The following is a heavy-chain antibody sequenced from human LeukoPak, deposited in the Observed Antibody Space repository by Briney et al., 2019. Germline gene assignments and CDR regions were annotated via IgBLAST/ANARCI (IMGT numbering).Heavy chain of an antibody. D-gene: IGHD2-2*01. CDR3: ARDQRYCSSSSCPWEPFDY. CDR1: GFTFSSYW. V-gene: IGHV3-74*01. CDR2: INNDGSRT. J-gene: IGHJ4*02. Sequence: GGSLRLSCAASGFTFSSYWMHWVRQAPGKGLVWVSRINNDGSRTNYADSVKGRFTISRDNAKNTVYLQMSSLRAEDTAVYYCARDQRYCSSSSCPWEPFDYWGQGTLVTVSS.